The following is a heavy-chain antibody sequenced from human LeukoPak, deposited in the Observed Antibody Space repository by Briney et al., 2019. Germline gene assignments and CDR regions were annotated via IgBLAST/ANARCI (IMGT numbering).Heavy chain of an antibody. V-gene: IGHV4-61*02. J-gene: IGHJ5*02. CDR2: IYTSGST. D-gene: IGHD3-3*01. Sequence: SQTLSLTCTVSGGSISSGSYYWSWLRQPAGKGLEWIGRIYTSGSTNYNPSLKSRVTISVDTSKNQFSLKLSSVTAADTAVYYCARGGEDDFWSGYYTVSYWFDPWGQGTLVTVSS. CDR1: GGSISSGSYY. CDR3: ARGGEDDFWSGYYTVSYWFDP.